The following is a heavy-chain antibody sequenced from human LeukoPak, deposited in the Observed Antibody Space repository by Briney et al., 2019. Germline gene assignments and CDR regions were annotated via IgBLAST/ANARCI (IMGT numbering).Heavy chain of an antibody. V-gene: IGHV3-23*01. D-gene: IGHD5-24*01. J-gene: IGHJ4*02. CDR2: ISASGGSA. CDR1: GLTFSSYV. Sequence: GGSRRLSCAASGLTFSSYVMSWVRQAPGKGLEWVSHISASGGSAYYADSVKGRFTISKDNSKNTLYLQMSSLRVDDTAVYYCARDHGRTPYDYWGQGTLVTVSS. CDR3: ARDHGRTPYDY.